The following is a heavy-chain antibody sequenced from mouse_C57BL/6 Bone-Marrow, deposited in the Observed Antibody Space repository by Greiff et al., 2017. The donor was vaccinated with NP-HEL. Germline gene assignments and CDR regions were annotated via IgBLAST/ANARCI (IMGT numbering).Heavy chain of an antibody. V-gene: IGHV1-26*01. J-gene: IGHJ2*01. CDR2: INPNNGGT. CDR3: ARPRYRDYLDY. Sequence: EVQLQQSGPELVKPGASVKISCKASGYTFTDYYMNWVKQSPGKSLEWIGDINPNNGGTSYIQTFKGKATLTVDKSSSTAYMELSSLTSEDAADYYWARPRYRDYLDYWGQGTTLTVSS. CDR1: GYTFTDYY. D-gene: IGHD1-1*01.